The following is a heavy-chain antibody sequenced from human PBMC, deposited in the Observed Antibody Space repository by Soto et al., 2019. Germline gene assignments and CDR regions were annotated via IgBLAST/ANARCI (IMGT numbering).Heavy chain of an antibody. Sequence: EVQLVESGGGLVKPGGSLRLSCAASGFTFSSYSMNWVRQAPGKWLEWVSSISSSSSYIYYADSVKCRFTISRDNAKNSLYLQMNSLRAEDTAVYYCARDLGYYDSSGRRSAFDIWGQGTMVTVSS. D-gene: IGHD3-22*01. CDR1: GFTFSSYS. CDR2: ISSSSSYI. J-gene: IGHJ3*02. V-gene: IGHV3-21*01. CDR3: ARDLGYYDSSGRRSAFDI.